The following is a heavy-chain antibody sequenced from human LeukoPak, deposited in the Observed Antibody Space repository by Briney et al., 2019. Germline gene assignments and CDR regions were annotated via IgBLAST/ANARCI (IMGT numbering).Heavy chain of an antibody. D-gene: IGHD4-17*01. CDR1: GGSISSSSYY. CDR2: IYYSGST. J-gene: IGHJ4*02. V-gene: IGHV4-39*07. CDR3: ARDRYDYGDYVSFDY. Sequence: SETLSLTCTVSGGSISSSSYYWGWIRQPPGKGLEWIGSIYYSGSTYYNPSLKSRVTISVDTSKNQFSLKLSSVTAVDTAVYYCARDRYDYGDYVSFDYWGQGTLVTVSS.